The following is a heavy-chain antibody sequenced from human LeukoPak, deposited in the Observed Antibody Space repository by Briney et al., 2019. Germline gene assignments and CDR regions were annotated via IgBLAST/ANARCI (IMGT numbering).Heavy chain of an antibody. CDR3: ARGATPDY. J-gene: IGHJ4*02. CDR2: INHSGST. Sequence: SETLSLTCAVYGGSFSGYYWSWIRQPPGKGLEWIGEINHSGSTNYNPSLKSRVTISVDTSKNQFSLKLSSVTAADTAVYYCARGATPDYWGQGTLVTVSS. V-gene: IGHV4-34*01. CDR1: GGSFSGYY.